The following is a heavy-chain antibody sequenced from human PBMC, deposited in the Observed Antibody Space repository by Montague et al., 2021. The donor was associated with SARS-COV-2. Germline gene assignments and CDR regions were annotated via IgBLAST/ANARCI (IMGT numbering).Heavy chain of an antibody. Sequence: SETLSLTCTVSGVVELRRRSEEHTSELQSRGQLVCRLLLEKKTKYNTSLESPVTISADTPKNQFSLRLSSVTAADMAVYYCARISRSSGFVGVFDIWGQGTLVTVSS. CDR3: ARISRSSGFVGVFDI. D-gene: IGHD3-22*01. CDR1: GVVELRRRS. V-gene: IGHV4-61*01. CDR2: LLEKKT. J-gene: IGHJ3*02.